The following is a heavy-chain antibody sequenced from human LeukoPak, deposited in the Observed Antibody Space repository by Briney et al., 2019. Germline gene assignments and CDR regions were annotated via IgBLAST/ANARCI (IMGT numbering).Heavy chain of an antibody. V-gene: IGHV5-51*01. CDR1: GYSFTSYW. D-gene: IGHD3-22*01. CDR2: IYPGDSDT. CDR3: ARRNYYDSSGYYFKNDAFDI. J-gene: IGHJ3*02. Sequence: GESLKISCKGSGYSFTSYWIGWVRQMPGKGLEWMGIIYPGDSDTRYSPSFQGQVTISADKSISTAYLQWSSLKASDTAMYYCARRNYYDSSGYYFKNDAFDIWGQGTMVTVSS.